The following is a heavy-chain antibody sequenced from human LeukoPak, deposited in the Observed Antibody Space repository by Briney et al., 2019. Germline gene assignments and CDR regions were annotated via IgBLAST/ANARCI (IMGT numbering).Heavy chain of an antibody. V-gene: IGHV4-59*01. CDR3: ARIEGDNSLEY. CDR2: IHSSGST. D-gene: IGHD3-16*01. Sequence: SETLSLTCTVSGGSISDYYWTWIRQPPGKGLEWIAYIHSSGSTNYNPSLKSRVIISIDTSRRQLSLKLSFVTAADTAMYYCARIEGDNSLEYWGQGTLVTVSS. CDR1: GGSISDYY. J-gene: IGHJ4*02.